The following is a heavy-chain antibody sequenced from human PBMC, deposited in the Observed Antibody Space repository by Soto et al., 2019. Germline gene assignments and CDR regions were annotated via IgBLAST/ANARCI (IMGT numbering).Heavy chain of an antibody. CDR3: ARERSAAGTGWFDP. V-gene: IGHV1-8*01. D-gene: IGHD6-13*01. Sequence: QVQLVQSGAEVKKPGASVKVSCKASGYTFTSYDINWVRQATGQGLEWMGWMNPNSGNTGYAQKFQGRVTMTKNTSISKAYMELSSLRSKDTAVYYCARERSAAGTGWFDPWGQGTLVTVSS. CDR2: MNPNSGNT. J-gene: IGHJ5*02. CDR1: GYTFTSYD.